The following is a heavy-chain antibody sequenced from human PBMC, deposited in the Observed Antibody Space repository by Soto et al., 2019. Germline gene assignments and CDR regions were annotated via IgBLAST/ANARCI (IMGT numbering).Heavy chain of an antibody. J-gene: IGHJ5*02. Sequence: NPSETLSLTCSVSRGSINSGDYFWSWIRQAPGKGLEWIGYTYYDGTTYYSPSLKRRVTVSVDTPKNKFFLKVNSVTAADTAVYYCGRVGRRDGNSSPGRFETWGQGILVTVSS. CDR1: RGSINSGDYF. CDR2: TYYDGTT. CDR3: GRVGRRDGNSSPGRFET. D-gene: IGHD1-26*01. V-gene: IGHV4-30-4*01.